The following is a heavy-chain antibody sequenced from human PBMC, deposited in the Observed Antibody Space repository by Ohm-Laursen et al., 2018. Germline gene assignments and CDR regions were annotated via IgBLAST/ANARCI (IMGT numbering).Heavy chain of an antibody. Sequence: ASVKVSCKASGYTFTSYDINWVRQATGQGLEWMGWMNPNSGNTGYAQKFQGRVTMTRNTSISTAYMELSSLRSEDTAVYYCAREVTTVTTFWYFDLWGRGTLVTVSS. CDR2: MNPNSGNT. CDR1: GYTFTSYD. J-gene: IGHJ2*01. D-gene: IGHD4-17*01. CDR3: AREVTTVTTFWYFDL. V-gene: IGHV1-8*01.